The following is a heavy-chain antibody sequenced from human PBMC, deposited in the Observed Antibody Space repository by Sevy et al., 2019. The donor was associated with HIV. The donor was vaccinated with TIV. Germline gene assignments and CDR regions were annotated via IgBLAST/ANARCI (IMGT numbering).Heavy chain of an antibody. J-gene: IGHJ4*02. Sequence: GGSLRLSCAASGFTFSSYAMHWVRQAPGKGLEWVAVISYDGSNKYYADSVKGRFTISRDNSKNTLYLQMNSLRAEDTAVYYCARQLVSPCVEPSDCYFDYWGQGTLVTVSS. V-gene: IGHV3-30-3*01. D-gene: IGHD6-6*01. CDR1: GFTFSSYA. CDR2: ISYDGSNK. CDR3: ARQLVSPCVEPSDCYFDY.